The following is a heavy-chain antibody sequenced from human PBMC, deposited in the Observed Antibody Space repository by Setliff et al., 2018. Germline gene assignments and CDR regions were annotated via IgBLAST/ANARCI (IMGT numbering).Heavy chain of an antibody. CDR2: MNPSSGNT. CDR3: ARAPAYVGNLMVVVTTEGYYFDS. D-gene: IGHD3-22*01. CDR1: GYTFTSYD. J-gene: IGHJ4*02. V-gene: IGHV1-8*01. Sequence: ASVKVSCKASGYTFTSYDINWVRQATGQGLEWMGWMNPSSGNTGYAQKFHGRVTMTRNTSISTAYMELNSLRSEDTAVYFCARAPAYVGNLMVVVTTEGYYFDSWGQGTLVTVSS.